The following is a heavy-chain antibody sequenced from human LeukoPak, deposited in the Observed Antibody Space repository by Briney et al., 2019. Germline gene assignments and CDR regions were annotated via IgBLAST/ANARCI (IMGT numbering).Heavy chain of an antibody. Sequence: SETLSLTCTVSGGSISSSSYYWGWIRQPPGKGLEWIGSIYYSGSTYYNPSLKSRVTISVDTSKNQFSLKLSSVTAADTAVYYCARHGLFWSGYYTPHNWFDPWGQGTLVTVSS. CDR1: GGSISSSSYY. J-gene: IGHJ5*02. CDR3: ARHGLFWSGYYTPHNWFDP. CDR2: IYYSGST. D-gene: IGHD3-3*01. V-gene: IGHV4-39*01.